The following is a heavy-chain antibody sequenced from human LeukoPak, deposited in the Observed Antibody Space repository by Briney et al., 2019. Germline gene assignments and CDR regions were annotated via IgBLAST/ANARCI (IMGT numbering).Heavy chain of an antibody. D-gene: IGHD5-24*01. CDR2: ISSNGGST. J-gene: IGHJ3*02. CDR3: ARDFGTLNYPAFDI. CDR1: GFTFSSYA. V-gene: IGHV3-64*01. Sequence: GGSLRLSCAASGFTFSSYAMHWVRQAPGKGLGYVSAISSNGGSTYYANSVKGRFTISRDNSKNTLYLQMGSLRAEDMAVYYCARDFGTLNYPAFDIWGQGTMVTVSS.